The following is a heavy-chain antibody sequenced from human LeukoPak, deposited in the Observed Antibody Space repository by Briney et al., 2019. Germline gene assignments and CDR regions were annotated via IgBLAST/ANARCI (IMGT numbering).Heavy chain of an antibody. D-gene: IGHD5-18*01. CDR2: IYYSGST. V-gene: IGHV4-39*01. CDR1: GGSISSSSYY. CDR3: ARGYSYGYGGFSGYYYYYYMDV. Sequence: PSETLSLTCTVSGGSISSSSYYWGWIRQPPGKGLEWIGSIYYSGSTYYNPSLKSRVTISVDTSKNQFSLKLSSVTAADTAVYYCARGYSYGYGGFSGYYYYYYMDVWGKGTTVTVSS. J-gene: IGHJ6*03.